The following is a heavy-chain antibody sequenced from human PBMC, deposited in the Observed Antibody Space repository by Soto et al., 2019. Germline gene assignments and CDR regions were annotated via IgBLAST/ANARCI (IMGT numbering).Heavy chain of an antibody. Sequence: AGESLKISCKGSGYSFTSYWIGWVRQMPGKGLEWMGIIYPGDSDTRYSPSFQGQVTISADKSISTAYLQWSSLKASDTAMYYCARHGRYYDSSGYYSHYWGQGTLATVSS. CDR1: GYSFTSYW. CDR2: IYPGDSDT. CDR3: ARHGRYYDSSGYYSHY. J-gene: IGHJ4*02. V-gene: IGHV5-51*01. D-gene: IGHD3-22*01.